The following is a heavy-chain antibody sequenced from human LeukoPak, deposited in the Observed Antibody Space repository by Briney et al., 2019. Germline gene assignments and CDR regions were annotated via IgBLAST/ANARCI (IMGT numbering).Heavy chain of an antibody. CDR3: AKDPTRIQQWVFDY. CDR1: GLTFSNYA. J-gene: IGHJ4*02. Sequence: GGSLRLSCAASGLTFSNYAMSWVRQAPGKGVEWGSSISGGGASTYYADSVKGRFTISRDNSKDTLFLQMNGLRAEDTALYYCAKDPTRIQQWVFDYWGQGTLVTVSS. D-gene: IGHD5-18*01. CDR2: ISGGGAST. V-gene: IGHV3-23*01.